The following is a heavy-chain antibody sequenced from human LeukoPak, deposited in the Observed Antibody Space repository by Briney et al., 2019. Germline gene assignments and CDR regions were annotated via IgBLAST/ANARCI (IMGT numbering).Heavy chain of an antibody. Sequence: GGSLRLSCAASGFTFGDYAISWVRQAPGQGLEWVGFIRSKAYGGTIQYAASVKGRFTISRDDSKNIAYLQLNSLKTEDTAVYYCTRDHNSDYDLFDSWGQGTLVTVSS. V-gene: IGHV3-49*04. CDR2: IRSKAYGGTI. D-gene: IGHD5-12*01. CDR3: TRDHNSDYDLFDS. CDR1: GFTFGDYA. J-gene: IGHJ4*02.